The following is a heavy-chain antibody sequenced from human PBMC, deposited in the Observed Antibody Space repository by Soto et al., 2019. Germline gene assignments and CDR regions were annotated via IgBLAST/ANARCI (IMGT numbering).Heavy chain of an antibody. CDR2: INPNSGGT. CDR1: GYTFTGYY. CDR3: ARVNPGGSCYL. D-gene: IGHD2-15*01. V-gene: IGHV1-2*02. Sequence: ASVKVSCKASGYTFTGYYMHWVRQAPGQGLEWMGWINPNSGGTNYAQKFQGRVTMTRNTSISTAYMELSSLRSEDTAVYYCARVNPGGSCYLWGQGTLVTVSS. J-gene: IGHJ4*02.